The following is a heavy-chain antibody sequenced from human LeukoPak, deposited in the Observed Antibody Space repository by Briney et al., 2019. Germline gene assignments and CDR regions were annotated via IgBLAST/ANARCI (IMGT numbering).Heavy chain of an antibody. CDR2: ISGSGSDL. CDR1: GFSFSDYY. D-gene: IGHD3-22*01. V-gene: IGHV3-11*01. Sequence: GGSLRLSCVACGFSFSDYYMSWIRQAPGRGLEWISYISGSGSDLYYADSVKGRFIISRDNANNSLYLQMNSLRAEDTAVYYCARSIGYYYTMDVWGQGTTVTVSS. CDR3: ARSIGYYYTMDV. J-gene: IGHJ6*02.